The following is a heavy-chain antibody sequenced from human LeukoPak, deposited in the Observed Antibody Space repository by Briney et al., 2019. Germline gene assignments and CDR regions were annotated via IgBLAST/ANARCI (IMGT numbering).Heavy chain of an antibody. CDR1: GYSISSGYY. V-gene: IGHV4-38-2*02. J-gene: IGHJ6*03. Sequence: PSETLSLTCTVSGYSISSGYYWGWIRQPPGKRLEWVGSIYSSGNTYYNPTLKSRVTISVDTSKNQFSLNLTSVTAADTAVYYCARTRYNPKAQNYYYMDVWGKGTTVTVSS. CDR3: ARTRYNPKAQNYYYMDV. D-gene: IGHD1-1*01. CDR2: IYSSGNT.